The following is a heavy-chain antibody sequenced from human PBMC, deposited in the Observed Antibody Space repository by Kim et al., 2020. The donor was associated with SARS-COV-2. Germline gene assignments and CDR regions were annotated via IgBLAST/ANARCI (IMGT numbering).Heavy chain of an antibody. CDR3: ARGEEYPSQLDS. Sequence: SETLSLTCSVSGGSINSYFWSWIRQPPGKGLEWIGYICYSGSTNYNPSLNNRVTISIDMSKDHFSLKLSSVTAADTAVYYCARGEEYPSQLDSWGQGTLVTVSS. CDR2: ICYSGST. J-gene: IGHJ4*02. CDR1: GGSINSYF. V-gene: IGHV4-59*13.